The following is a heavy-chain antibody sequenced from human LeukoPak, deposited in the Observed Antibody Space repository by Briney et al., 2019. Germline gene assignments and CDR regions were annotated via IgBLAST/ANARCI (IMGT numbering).Heavy chain of an antibody. D-gene: IGHD6-19*01. CDR3: ARVAGLAVISIEVHFDY. J-gene: IGHJ4*02. CDR1: GFTFSDYY. V-gene: IGHV3-11*03. CDR2: ISSSRSYI. Sequence: AGGSLRLSCAASGFTFSDYYMSWIRQAPGKGLEWISYISSSRSYINYADSVKGRFTISRDNAKNSVYLQMNSLRADDSAVYYCARVAGLAVISIEVHFDYWGQGTLVTVSS.